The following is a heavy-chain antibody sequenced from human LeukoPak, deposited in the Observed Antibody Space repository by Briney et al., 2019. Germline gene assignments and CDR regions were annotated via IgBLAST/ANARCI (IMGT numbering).Heavy chain of an antibody. D-gene: IGHD2-2*01. CDR1: GFTFSSYS. Sequence: GGSLRLPCAASGFTFSSYSMNWVRQAPGKGLEWVSYISSSSSTIYYADSVKGRFTISRDNAKNSLYLQMNSLRAEDTAVYYCARDHTLGVPAAMGEGEYYFDYWGQGTLVTVSS. V-gene: IGHV3-48*01. J-gene: IGHJ4*02. CDR2: ISSSSSTI. CDR3: ARDHTLGVPAAMGEGEYYFDY.